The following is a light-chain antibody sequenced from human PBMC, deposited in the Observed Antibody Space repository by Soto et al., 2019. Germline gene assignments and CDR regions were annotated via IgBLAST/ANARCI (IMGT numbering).Light chain of an antibody. V-gene: IGLV2-14*01. CDR1: SSDVGGYNY. J-gene: IGLJ1*01. CDR3: SSYTSTSLDV. Sequence: ALTQPASVSGSPGQSITISCTGTSSDVGGYNYVSWYQQHPGKAPKLMIHDVSDRPSGVSNRFSGSKSGDTASLTISGLQAEDEADYYCSSYTSTSLDVFGSGTKLTVL. CDR2: DVS.